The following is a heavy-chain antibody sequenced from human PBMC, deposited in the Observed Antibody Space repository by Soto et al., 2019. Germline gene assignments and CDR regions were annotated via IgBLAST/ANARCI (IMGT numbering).Heavy chain of an antibody. V-gene: IGHV3-23*01. CDR1: GFTFSSYA. D-gene: IGHD2-2*01. J-gene: IGHJ3*02. Sequence: GGSLRLSCAASGFTFSSYAMSWVRQAPGKGLEWVSAISGSGGSTYYADSVKGRFTISRDNSKNTLDLQMNSLRAEDTAVYYCARDIVVVPAATGRPDAFDIWGQGTMVTVSS. CDR3: ARDIVVVPAATGRPDAFDI. CDR2: ISGSGGST.